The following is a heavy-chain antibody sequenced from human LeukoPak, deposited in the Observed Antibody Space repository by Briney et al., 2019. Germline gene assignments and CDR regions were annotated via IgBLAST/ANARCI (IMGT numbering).Heavy chain of an antibody. J-gene: IGHJ5*02. CDR2: IFYSGST. CDR3: ARDPIIMLVAATLWGGWFDP. V-gene: IGHV4-39*07. D-gene: IGHD2-15*01. Sequence: SETLSLTCTVSSGSISTSNYYWGWVRQPPGKALEWIGNIFYSGSTYYSPSLKSRVTISLDTSRNQFSLKLNSVTAADTAVYYCARDPIIMLVAATLWGGWFDPWGQGTLVTVSS. CDR1: SGSISTSNYY.